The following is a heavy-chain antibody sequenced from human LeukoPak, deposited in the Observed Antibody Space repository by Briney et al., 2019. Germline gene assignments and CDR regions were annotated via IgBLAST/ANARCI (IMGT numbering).Heavy chain of an antibody. CDR3: AKGGSYQGYYFDY. CDR1: GFTFDDYA. J-gene: IGHJ4*02. Sequence: GGSLRLSCAASGFTFDDYAMHWVRQAPGKGLEWVSGISWNSGSIGYADSVKGRFTISRDNAKNSLYLQMNSLRAEDTALYYCAKGGSYQGYYFDYWGQGTLVTVSS. V-gene: IGHV3-9*01. CDR2: ISWNSGSI. D-gene: IGHD1-26*01.